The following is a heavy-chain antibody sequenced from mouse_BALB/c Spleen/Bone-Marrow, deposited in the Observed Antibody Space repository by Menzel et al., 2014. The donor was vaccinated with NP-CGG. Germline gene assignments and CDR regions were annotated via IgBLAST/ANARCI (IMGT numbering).Heavy chain of an antibody. D-gene: IGHD2-2*01. CDR1: GYTFTDYA. V-gene: IGHV1-67*01. Sequence: QVQLQQPGPELVRPGVSVKISCKGSGYTFTDYAMHWVKQSHAKSLEWIGVISTYSGNTNYNQKFKGKATMTVDKSSSTAYMELARLTSEDSAIYYYARSGYGYDWFAYWGQGTLVTVSA. J-gene: IGHJ3*01. CDR3: ARSGYGYDWFAY. CDR2: ISTYSGNT.